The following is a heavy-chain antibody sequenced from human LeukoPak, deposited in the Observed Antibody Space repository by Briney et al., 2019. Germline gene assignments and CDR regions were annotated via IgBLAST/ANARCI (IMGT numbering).Heavy chain of an antibody. CDR1: GGSISSGDYY. CDR2: ISSSGRT. J-gene: IGHJ4*02. D-gene: IGHD3-10*01. CDR3: ARGQYGSGIAY. Sequence: SETLSLTCTVSGGSISSGDYYWSWIRQPPGKGLEWIGYISSSGRTYYKPSLKSRFTVSMYTSKNQFSLKVNSVTAADTAVFYCARGQYGSGIAYWGQGTLVTVSS. V-gene: IGHV4-30-4*01.